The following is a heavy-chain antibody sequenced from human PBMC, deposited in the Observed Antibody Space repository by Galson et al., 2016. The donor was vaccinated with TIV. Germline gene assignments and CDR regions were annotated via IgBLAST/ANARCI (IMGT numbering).Heavy chain of an antibody. CDR3: ARGPQYYHDRLDV. V-gene: IGHV3-23*01. CDR2: ISNTGADT. J-gene: IGHJ6*02. Sequence: SLRLSCAASGLVSSSFAMNWVRQAPGKGLEWVSTISNTGADTFHADSVKGRFAISRDNSKNMLYLHMTSLRADDTAVYYCARGPQYYHDRLDVWGQGTTVTVSS. CDR1: GLVSSSFA. D-gene: IGHD3-22*01.